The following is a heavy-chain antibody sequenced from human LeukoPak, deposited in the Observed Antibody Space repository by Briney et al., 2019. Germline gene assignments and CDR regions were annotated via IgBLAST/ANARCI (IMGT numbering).Heavy chain of an antibody. CDR1: GYTFTSYG. D-gene: IGHD3-22*01. V-gene: IGHV1-18*01. J-gene: IGHJ4*02. Sequence: SVKVSCKASGYTFTSYGISWVRQAPGQGLEWMGWISAYNGNTNYAQKLQGRVTMTTDTSTSTAYMELRSLRSDDTAVYYCAREVIRDSSGYAGNFDYWGQGTLVTVSS. CDR2: ISAYNGNT. CDR3: AREVIRDSSGYAGNFDY.